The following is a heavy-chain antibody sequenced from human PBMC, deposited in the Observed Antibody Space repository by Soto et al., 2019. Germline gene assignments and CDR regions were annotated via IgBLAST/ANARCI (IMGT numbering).Heavy chain of an antibody. CDR3: ARAAYCSGGSCADFDY. CDR2: INPSGGST. D-gene: IGHD2-15*01. CDR1: GYTFTSYY. J-gene: IGHJ4*02. Sequence: GASVKVSCKASGYTFTSYYMHWVRQAPGQELEWMGIINPSGGSTSYAQKFQGRVTMTRDTSTSTVYMELSSLRSEDTAVYYCARAAYCSGGSCADFDYWGQGTLVTVSS. V-gene: IGHV1-46*01.